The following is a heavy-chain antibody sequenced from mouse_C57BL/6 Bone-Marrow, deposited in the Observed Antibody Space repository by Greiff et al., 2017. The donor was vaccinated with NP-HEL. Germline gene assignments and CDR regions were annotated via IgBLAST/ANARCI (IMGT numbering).Heavy chain of an antibody. CDR1: GFNIKDDY. CDR3: TTKTYFDY. V-gene: IGHV14-4*01. Sequence: EVKVEESGAELVRPGASVKLSCTASGFNIKDDYMHWVKQRPEQGLEWIGWIDPENGDTEYASKFQGKATITADTSSNTAYLQLSSLTSEDTAVYYCTTKTYFDYWGQGTTLTVSS. J-gene: IGHJ2*01. CDR2: IDPENGDT.